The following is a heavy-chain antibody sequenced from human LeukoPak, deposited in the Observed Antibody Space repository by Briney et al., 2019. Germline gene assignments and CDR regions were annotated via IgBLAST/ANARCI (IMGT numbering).Heavy chain of an antibody. CDR2: IKSKTDGGTT. J-gene: IGHJ6*02. V-gene: IGHV3-15*01. D-gene: IGHD3-10*01. Sequence: PGGSLRLSCAASGFTFSNAWMSWVRQAPGKGLEWVGRIKSKTDGGTTDYAAPVKGRFTISRDDSKNTLYLQMNSLKASDTAMYYCARHDSSYYYGSGRVSGMDVWGQGTTVTVSS. CDR1: GFTFSNAW. CDR3: ARHDSSYYYGSGRVSGMDV.